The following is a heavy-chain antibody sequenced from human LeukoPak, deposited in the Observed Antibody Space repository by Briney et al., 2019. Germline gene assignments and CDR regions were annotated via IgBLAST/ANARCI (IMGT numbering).Heavy chain of an antibody. CDR2: ISRRDDYT. D-gene: IGHD3-10*01. Sequence: GGSLRLSCAASGFAFSSYAMSWVRQPPGKGLEWVSVISRRDDYTYYADSVKGRFTISRDNSKNTLYLQMNTLRAGDTAVYYCANDYRSGSFHDFWGQGTLVTVSS. CDR1: GFAFSSYA. CDR3: ANDYRSGSFHDF. V-gene: IGHV3-23*01. J-gene: IGHJ4*02.